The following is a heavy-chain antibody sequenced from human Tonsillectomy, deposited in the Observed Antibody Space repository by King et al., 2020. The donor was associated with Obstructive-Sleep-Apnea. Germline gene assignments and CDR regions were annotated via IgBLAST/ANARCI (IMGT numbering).Heavy chain of an antibody. CDR2: IETKTDGGTT. CDR3: TTLSGGSAP. D-gene: IGHD2-15*01. CDR1: GFTFSNAW. V-gene: IGHV3-15*04. J-gene: IGHJ5*02. Sequence: VQLVESGGGLVKPGGSLRLSCAASGFTFSNAWMNWVRQAPGKGLEGVGRIETKTDGGTTDYAAPVKGRFTISRDDSKNTLYLKMNSLKPEDTAVYYCTTLSGGSAPWGQGTLVTVSS.